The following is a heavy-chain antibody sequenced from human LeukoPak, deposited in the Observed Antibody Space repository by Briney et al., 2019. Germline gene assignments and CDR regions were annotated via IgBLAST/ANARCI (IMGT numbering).Heavy chain of an antibody. D-gene: IGHD3-9*01. Sequence: GGSLRPSCAASGFPFSSHVLSWVRQAPGKGLEWIAYINHNGEAIYYPDFVKGRFIISRDNAKNSLFLQMNDLRDEDTAVYYCARDYDWAFDFWGQGTRVTVSS. CDR1: GFPFSSHV. CDR3: ARDYDWAFDF. J-gene: IGHJ4*02. CDR2: INHNGEAI. V-gene: IGHV3-48*02.